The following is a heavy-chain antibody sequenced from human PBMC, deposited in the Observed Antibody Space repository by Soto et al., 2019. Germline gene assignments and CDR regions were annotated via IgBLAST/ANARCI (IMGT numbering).Heavy chain of an antibody. CDR1: GYTFTSYG. D-gene: IGHD2-2*01. J-gene: IGHJ6*02. CDR2: ISAYNGNT. CDR3: ARRYCSSTSCYGPYYYYGMDV. Sequence: GASVKVSCKASGYTFTSYGISWVRQAPGQGLEWMGWISAYNGNTNYAQKLQGRVTMTTDTSTSTAYMELRSLRSDDTAVYYCARRYCSSTSCYGPYYYYGMDVWGQGTTVTVPS. V-gene: IGHV1-18*04.